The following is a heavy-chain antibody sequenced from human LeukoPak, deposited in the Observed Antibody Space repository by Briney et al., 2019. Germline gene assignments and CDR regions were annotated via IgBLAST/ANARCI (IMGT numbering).Heavy chain of an antibody. CDR1: GFTFSDYY. D-gene: IGHD1-26*01. CDR2: ISSSGSTI. V-gene: IGHV3-11*01. Sequence: GSLRLSCAASGFTFSDYYMSWIRQAPGKGLEWVSYISSSGSTIYYADPVKGRFTISRDNAKDSLYLQMNSLRAEDTAVYYCARALWEGVYYYYGMDVWGQGTTVTVSS. CDR3: ARALWEGVYYYYGMDV. J-gene: IGHJ6*02.